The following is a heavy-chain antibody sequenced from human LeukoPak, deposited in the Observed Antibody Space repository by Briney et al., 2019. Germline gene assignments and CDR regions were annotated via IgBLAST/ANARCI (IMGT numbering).Heavy chain of an antibody. V-gene: IGHV4-39*01. J-gene: IGHJ5*02. CDR2: IYYSGST. CDR3: ARHPDGDYWFDP. D-gene: IGHD4-17*01. CDR1: GGSISSSSYY. Sequence: SETLSLTCTVSGGSISSSSYYWGWIRQPPGKGLEWIGSIYYSGSTYYNPSLKSRVTISVDTSKNQFSLKLSSVTAADTAVYYCARHPDGDYWFDPCGQGTLVTVSS.